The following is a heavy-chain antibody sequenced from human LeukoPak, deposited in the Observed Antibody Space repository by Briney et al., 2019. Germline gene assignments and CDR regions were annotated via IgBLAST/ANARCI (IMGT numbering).Heavy chain of an antibody. D-gene: IGHD3-10*01. J-gene: IGHJ6*02. CDR2: ISYDGSNK. V-gene: IGHV3-30*18. CDR1: GFTFSSYG. Sequence: GGSLRLSCAASGFTFSSYGMHWVRQAPGKGLEWVAVISYDGSNKYYADSVKGRFTISRDNSQNTLYLQMNSLRAEDTAVYYCAKDRFITMVRGVIIPYYYYGMDVWGQGTTVTVSS. CDR3: AKDRFITMVRGVIIPYYYYGMDV.